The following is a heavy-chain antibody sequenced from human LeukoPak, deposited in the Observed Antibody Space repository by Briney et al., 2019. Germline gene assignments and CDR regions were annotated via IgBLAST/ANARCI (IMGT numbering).Heavy chain of an antibody. CDR2: IYHNGDT. Sequence: KSSETLSLTCTVSGDSISSGLYSWGWIRQPPGEGLEWIGNIYHNGDTYYNPSLRSRVTISVDTSENQFSLNLRSVTAADTAVYYCARLWSHSKTEDYWGQGTVVTVSS. V-gene: IGHV4-39*01. CDR3: ARLWSHSKTEDY. D-gene: IGHD3-16*01. J-gene: IGHJ4*02. CDR1: GDSISSGLYS.